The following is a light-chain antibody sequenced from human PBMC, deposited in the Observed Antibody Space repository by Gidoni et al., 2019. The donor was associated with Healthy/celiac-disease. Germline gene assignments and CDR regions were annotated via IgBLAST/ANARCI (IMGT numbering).Light chain of an antibody. CDR1: QSVSSY. CDR3: QQRSNWPPTWT. V-gene: IGKV3-11*01. CDR2: DAS. Sequence: EIVLTQSPATLSLSPGERATLSCRASQSVSSYLAWYQQKPGQAPRLLIYDASNRVTGIPARFSGSGSGTDFTLTISSLGPEDFAVYYCQQRSNWPPTWTFGQXTKVEIK. J-gene: IGKJ1*01.